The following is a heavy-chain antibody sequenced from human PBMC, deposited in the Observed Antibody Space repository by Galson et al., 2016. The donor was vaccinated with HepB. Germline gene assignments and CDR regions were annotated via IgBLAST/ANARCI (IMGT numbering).Heavy chain of an antibody. V-gene: IGHV6-1*01. CDR1: GDSVSSNSAA. CDR2: TYYRSKWYN. D-gene: IGHD4-17*01. Sequence: CAISGDSVSSNSAAWHWIRQSPSRGLEWLGRTYYRSKWYNDYAVSVKSRIAINPDTSKNQFSLQLNSVTPEDMAVYYCAREATVTRGAFDMWGQGTMVTVSS. CDR3: AREATVTRGAFDM. J-gene: IGHJ3*02.